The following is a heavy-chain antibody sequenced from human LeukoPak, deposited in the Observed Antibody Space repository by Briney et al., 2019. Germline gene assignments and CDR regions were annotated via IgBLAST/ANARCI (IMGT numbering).Heavy chain of an antibody. Sequence: SETLSLTCAVYGGSCDDYYCSWIRRPPGKELEWIGEIHPHGIFYYNLSLTSRVTISLDTSKSQFSLRLTSVTAADTAFYYCARGRDRSKAGDHWGQGSLVTVSS. V-gene: IGHV4-34*01. D-gene: IGHD5-24*01. J-gene: IGHJ4*02. CDR3: ARGRDRSKAGDH. CDR1: GGSCDDYY. CDR2: IHPHGIF.